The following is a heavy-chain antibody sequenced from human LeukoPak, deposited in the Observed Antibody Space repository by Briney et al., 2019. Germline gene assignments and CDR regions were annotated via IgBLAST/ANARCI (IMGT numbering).Heavy chain of an antibody. CDR2: INPNSGGT. D-gene: IGHD2-21*01. Sequence: VASVKVSCKTSGYSFTDYYMHWGRQAPGQGLEWMGWINPNSGGTSSAQKFQGRVTMTRDTSITTVYMEVRWLTSDDTAIYYCARADRLHGGPYLIGPWGQGTLVTVSS. CDR1: GYSFTDYY. CDR3: ARADRLHGGPYLIGP. J-gene: IGHJ5*02. V-gene: IGHV1-2*02.